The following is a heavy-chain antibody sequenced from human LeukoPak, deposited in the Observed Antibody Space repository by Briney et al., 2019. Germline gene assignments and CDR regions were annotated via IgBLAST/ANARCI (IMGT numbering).Heavy chain of an antibody. Sequence: GGSLRLSCAASGFTFSSYAMSWVRQAPGKGLEWVSAISGSGGSTDYADSVKGRFTISRDNSKNTLYLQMNSLRAEDTAVYYWAKSSLDFSPINHWLGCFDYWGQGTLVTVSS. CDR3: AKSSLDFSPINHWLGCFDY. V-gene: IGHV3-23*01. D-gene: IGHD3/OR15-3a*01. CDR2: ISGSGGST. CDR1: GFTFSSYA. J-gene: IGHJ4*02.